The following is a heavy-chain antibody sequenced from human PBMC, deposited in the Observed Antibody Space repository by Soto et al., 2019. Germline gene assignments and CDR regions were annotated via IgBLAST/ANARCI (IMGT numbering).Heavy chain of an antibody. D-gene: IGHD2-2*02. CDR1: GFSLSTSGVG. J-gene: IGHJ5*02. CDR2: IYWDDDK. Sequence: SGPTLVNPTQTLTLTCTFSGFSLSTSGVGVGWIRQPPGKALEWLALIYWDDDKRYSPSLKSRLTITKDTSKNQVVLTMTNMDPVDTDIYYCAHRARIVVVPADIRKNYNWFDPWGQGTLVTVSS. CDR3: AHRARIVVVPADIRKNYNWFDP. V-gene: IGHV2-5*02.